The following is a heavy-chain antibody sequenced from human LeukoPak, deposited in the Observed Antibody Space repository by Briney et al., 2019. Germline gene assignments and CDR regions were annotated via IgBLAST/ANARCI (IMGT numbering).Heavy chain of an antibody. CDR1: GGTFSSYA. Sequence: AASVKVSCKASGGTFSSYAVSWVRQAPGQGLEWMGRIIPILGIANYAQKFQGRVTITADKSTSTAYMELSSLRSEDTAVYYCARWTTTFLDYWGQGTLVTVSS. V-gene: IGHV1-69*04. CDR2: IIPILGIA. D-gene: IGHD1-1*01. J-gene: IGHJ4*02. CDR3: ARWTTTFLDY.